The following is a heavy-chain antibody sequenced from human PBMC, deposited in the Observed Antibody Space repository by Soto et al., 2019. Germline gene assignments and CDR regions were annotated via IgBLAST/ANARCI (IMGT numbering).Heavy chain of an antibody. CDR3: ARGAFRGYSYPLFYYYYGMDV. CDR2: IIPIFGTA. CDR1: GGTFSSYA. D-gene: IGHD5-18*01. V-gene: IGHV1-69*13. Sequence: SVKVSCKASGGTFSSYAISWVRQAPGQGLEWMGGIIPIFGTANYAQKFQGRVTITADESTSTAYMELSSLRSEDTAVYYCARGAFRGYSYPLFYYYYGMDVWGQGTTVTVSS. J-gene: IGHJ6*02.